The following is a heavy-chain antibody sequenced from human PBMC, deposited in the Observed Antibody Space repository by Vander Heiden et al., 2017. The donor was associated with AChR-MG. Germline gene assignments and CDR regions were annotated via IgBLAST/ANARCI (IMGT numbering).Heavy chain of an antibody. CDR3: SRDRGSSSFFDH. V-gene: IGHV1-2*06. Sequence: QVRLVQSGAEVTKPGASVQVSCKTSGCTFAGYSIHWVRQAPGQGLEWVGRINPNSGGTGFGQKFQGRVTMTTNTSISTAYMELSSLKSDDTAIDYCSRDRGSSSFFDHWGQGTLVTVSS. J-gene: IGHJ4*02. CDR2: INPNSGGT. D-gene: IGHD6-6*01. CDR1: GCTFAGYS.